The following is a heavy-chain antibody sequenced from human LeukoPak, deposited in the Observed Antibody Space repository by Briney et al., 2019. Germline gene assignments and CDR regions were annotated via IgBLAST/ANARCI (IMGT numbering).Heavy chain of an antibody. Sequence: SETLSLTCTVSGGSISSYYWSWIRQPPGKGLEWIGYIYYSGSINYNPSLKSRVTISVDTSKNQFSLKLSSVTAADTAVYYCARVHSSGWYFDYWGQGTLVTVSS. CDR1: GGSISSYY. CDR2: IYYSGSI. D-gene: IGHD6-19*01. CDR3: ARVHSSGWYFDY. V-gene: IGHV4-59*01. J-gene: IGHJ4*02.